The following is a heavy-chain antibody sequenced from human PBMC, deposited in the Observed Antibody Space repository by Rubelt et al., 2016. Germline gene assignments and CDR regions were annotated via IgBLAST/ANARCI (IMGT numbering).Heavy chain of an antibody. V-gene: IGHV3-7*04. D-gene: IGHD3-3*01. CDR2: IKQDGSDK. CDR3: ARAKLRFLEWTYNWFDP. J-gene: IGHJ5*02. CDR1: GFTFSSYW. Sequence: EVQLVESGGGLVQPGGSLRLSCAASGFTFSSYWMTWVRQAPGKGLEWVANIKQDGSDKFYVDSVKGRFTISRDNAKNSLYLQMTSLIADDTAVYYCARAKLRFLEWTYNWFDPWGQGTLVTVSS.